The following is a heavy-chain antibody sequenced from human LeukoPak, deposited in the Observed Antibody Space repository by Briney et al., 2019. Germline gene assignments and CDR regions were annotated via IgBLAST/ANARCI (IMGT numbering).Heavy chain of an antibody. J-gene: IGHJ5*02. CDR3: ARGPHRDIVVVPAAMRENWFDP. CDR2: IYYSGST. CDR1: GGSISSYY. D-gene: IGHD2-2*01. Sequence: SETLSLTCTVSGGSISSYYWSWIRQPPGKGLEWIGYIYYSGSTNYNPSLKSRVTISVDTSKNQFSLKLSSVTAADTAVYYCARGPHRDIVVVPAAMRENWFDPWGQGTLVTVAS. V-gene: IGHV4-59*01.